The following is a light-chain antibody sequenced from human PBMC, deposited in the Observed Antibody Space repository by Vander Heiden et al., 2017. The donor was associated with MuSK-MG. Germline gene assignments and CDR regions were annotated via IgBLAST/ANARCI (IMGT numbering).Light chain of an antibody. CDR2: DVN. Sequence: QSALTQPASGSGSPGQSSTIACTGTSRDVGSYNLVSWHQQHPGKAPQLMIYDVNKRPSGVSNRFSGSKSGNTASLTISGLQAEDEADYHCCSYAGGNSLVFGGGTKLTVL. CDR1: SRDVGSYNL. V-gene: IGLV2-23*02. CDR3: CSYAGGNSLV. J-gene: IGLJ3*02.